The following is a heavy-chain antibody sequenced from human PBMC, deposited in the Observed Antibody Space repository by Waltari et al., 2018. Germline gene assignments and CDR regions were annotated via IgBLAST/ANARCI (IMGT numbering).Heavy chain of an antibody. CDR3: ARGRNYYDSSGYYFFDY. D-gene: IGHD3-22*01. CDR1: GGSFSGYY. Sequence: QVQLQQWGAGLLKPSETLSLTCAVYGGSFSGYYWSWIRQPPGKGLEWIGEINHSGSTNYNPSLKGRVTISVDTSKNQFSLKLSSVTAADTAVYYCARGRNYYDSSGYYFFDYWGQGTLVTVSS. J-gene: IGHJ4*02. CDR2: INHSGST. V-gene: IGHV4-34*01.